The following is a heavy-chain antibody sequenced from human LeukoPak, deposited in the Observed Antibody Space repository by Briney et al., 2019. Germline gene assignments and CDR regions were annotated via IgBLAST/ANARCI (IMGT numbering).Heavy chain of an antibody. Sequence: SETLSLTCAVYGGSFSGYYWSWIRQPPGKGLEWIGEINHSGSTNYNPSLKSRVTISVDTSKNQFSLKLSSVTAADTAVYYCARGGGRWLQLTRPTLYYFDYWGQGTLVTVSS. J-gene: IGHJ4*02. CDR3: ARGGGRWLQLTRPTLYYFDY. CDR2: INHSGST. D-gene: IGHD5-24*01. CDR1: GGSFSGYY. V-gene: IGHV4-34*01.